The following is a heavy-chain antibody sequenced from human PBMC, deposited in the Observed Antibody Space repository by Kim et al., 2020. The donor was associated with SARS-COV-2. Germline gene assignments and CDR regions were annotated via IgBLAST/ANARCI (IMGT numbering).Heavy chain of an antibody. CDR3: ARGLAYCGGDCYNYYYGMDV. Sequence: SETLSLTCTVSGGSISSYYWSWIRQPPGKGLEWIGYIYYSGSTNYNPSLKSRVTISVDTSKNQFSLKLSSVTAADTAVYYCARGLAYCGGDCYNYYYGMDVWGQGTTVTVSS. CDR1: GGSISSYY. J-gene: IGHJ6*02. V-gene: IGHV4-59*01. D-gene: IGHD2-21*02. CDR2: IYYSGST.